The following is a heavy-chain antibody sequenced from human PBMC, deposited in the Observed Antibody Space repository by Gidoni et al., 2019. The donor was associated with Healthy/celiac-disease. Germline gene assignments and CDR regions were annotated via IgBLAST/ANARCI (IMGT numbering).Heavy chain of an antibody. CDR3: ARSVNYRKNVDY. V-gene: IGHV2-70*04. J-gene: IGHJ4*02. Sequence: QVTLMESGPALVKPTQPLTLTCTFSGFSLSTSGLRVSWIRQPPRKALEWLTRIDWDADTFYCTSLKTRLTISKDTTKNQVVLTMTNMDPVDTATYYCARSVNYRKNVDYWGQGTLVTVSS. CDR1: GFSLSTSGLR. CDR2: IDWDADT. D-gene: IGHD4-4*01.